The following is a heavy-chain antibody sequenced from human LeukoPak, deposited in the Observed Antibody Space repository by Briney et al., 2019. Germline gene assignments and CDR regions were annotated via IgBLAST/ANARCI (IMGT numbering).Heavy chain of an antibody. J-gene: IGHJ6*04. Sequence: GGSLRLSCAASGFTVSSNYMSWVRQGPGKGLECVSVISNDGDTYYADSVKGRFTISRDNAKNSLYLQMNSLRAEDTAVYYCAELGITMIGGVWGKGTTVTISS. CDR1: GFTVSSNY. CDR2: ISNDGDT. CDR3: AELGITMIGGV. D-gene: IGHD3-10*02. V-gene: IGHV3-66*01.